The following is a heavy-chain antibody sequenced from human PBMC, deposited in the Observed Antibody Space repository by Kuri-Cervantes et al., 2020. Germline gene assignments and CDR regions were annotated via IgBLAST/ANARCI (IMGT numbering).Heavy chain of an antibody. D-gene: IGHD3-10*01. CDR3: AARSMVRGVINKNYFDY. CDR2: INAGNGNT. Sequence: ASVEVSCKASGYTFTSYAMHWVRQAPGQRLEWMGWINAGNGNTKYSQKFQGRVTITRDMSTSTAYMELSSLRSEDTAVYYCAARSMVRGVINKNYFDYWGQGTLVTVSS. CDR1: GYTFTSYA. J-gene: IGHJ4*02. V-gene: IGHV1-3*01.